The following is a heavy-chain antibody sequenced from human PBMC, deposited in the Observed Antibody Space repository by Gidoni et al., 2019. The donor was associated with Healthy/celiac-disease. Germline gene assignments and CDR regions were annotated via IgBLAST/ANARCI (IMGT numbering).Heavy chain of an antibody. CDR1: GFPFSNYA. CDR3: ARAGAVDTRETFYYYGMDV. Sequence: EVQLVESGGGLVQPGGSLRLSCAASGFPFSNYAMHWVRQATGKGLEGVAVIGPAGDTYYPGSVKGRFTISRENAKNSLYLQMNSLRAGDTAVYYCARAGAVDTRETFYYYGMDVWGQGTTVTVSS. V-gene: IGHV3-13*04. D-gene: IGHD5-18*01. J-gene: IGHJ6*02. CDR2: IGPAGDT.